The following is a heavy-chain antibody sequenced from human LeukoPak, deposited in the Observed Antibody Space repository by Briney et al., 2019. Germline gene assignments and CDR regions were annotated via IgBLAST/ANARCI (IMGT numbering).Heavy chain of an antibody. D-gene: IGHD5-12*01. V-gene: IGHV4-34*01. Sequence: SETLSLTCAVYGASFSGYYWSWIRQPPGKGLEWLGEINHSVSTNYNPSLKSRVTISVDTSNNQFSLKLSSVTAADTAVYYCARGNSGYDPSRMDVWGQGTTVTVSS. CDR2: INHSVST. J-gene: IGHJ6*02. CDR1: GASFSGYY. CDR3: ARGNSGYDPSRMDV.